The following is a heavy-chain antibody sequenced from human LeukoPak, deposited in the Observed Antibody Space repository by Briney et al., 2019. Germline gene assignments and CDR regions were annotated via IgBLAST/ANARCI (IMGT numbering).Heavy chain of an antibody. Sequence: PSETLSLTCAVYGGSFSGYYWSWIRQPPGKGLEWIGEINHSGSTNYNPSLKSRVTISVDTSKNQFSLNLNSVTAADTAVYYCAVSAAALFDPWGQGTLVTVSS. CDR2: INHSGST. V-gene: IGHV4-34*01. J-gene: IGHJ5*02. CDR1: GGSFSGYY. D-gene: IGHD6-13*01. CDR3: AVSAAALFDP.